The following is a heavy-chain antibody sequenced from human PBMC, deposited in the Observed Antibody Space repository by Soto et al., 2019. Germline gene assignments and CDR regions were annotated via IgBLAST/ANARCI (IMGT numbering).Heavy chain of an antibody. CDR2: IKEDGGVK. D-gene: IGHD2-2*01. V-gene: IGHV3-7*04. Sequence: EVQLVESGGGVVQPGGSLRLSCAASGFTFSTYWMSWVRHAPGKGPEFVANIKEDGGVKNYVDSVRGRFTISRDNAKNSVYLQMNSLRSEDTAVYYCARDPGSSAFDIWGQGAVVNVSS. CDR1: GFTFSTYW. J-gene: IGHJ3*02. CDR3: ARDPGSSAFDI.